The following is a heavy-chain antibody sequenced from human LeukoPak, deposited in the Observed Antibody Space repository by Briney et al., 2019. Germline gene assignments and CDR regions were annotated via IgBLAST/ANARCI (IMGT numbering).Heavy chain of an antibody. D-gene: IGHD3-3*01. Sequence: PSETLSLTCTVSGGSISSYYWSWIRQPPGKGLEWIGYIYYSGNTNYNPSLKSRVTISVDTSKNQFSLKLSSVTAADTAVYYCARDYFWSGYYPYNWFDPWGQGTLVTVSS. CDR3: ARDYFWSGYYPYNWFDP. V-gene: IGHV4-59*01. CDR2: IYYSGNT. CDR1: GGSISSYY. J-gene: IGHJ5*02.